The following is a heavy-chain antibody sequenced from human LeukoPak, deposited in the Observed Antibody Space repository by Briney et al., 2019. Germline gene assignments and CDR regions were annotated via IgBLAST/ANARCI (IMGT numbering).Heavy chain of an antibody. J-gene: IGHJ4*02. CDR3: ARRYDFWSGYPFDY. CDR2: IYPGDSET. CDR1: GYSFTNYW. V-gene: IGHV5-51*01. Sequence: GESLKISCKDSGYSFTNYWIAWVRQTPGKGLEWMGIIYPGDSETRYSPSFQGQVTISADKSLHTAYLQWSSLKASDTAIYYCARRYDFWSGYPFDYWGQGTLVTVSS. D-gene: IGHD3-3*01.